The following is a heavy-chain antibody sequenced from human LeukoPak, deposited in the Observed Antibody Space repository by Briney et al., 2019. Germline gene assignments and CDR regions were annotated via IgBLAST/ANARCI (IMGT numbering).Heavy chain of an antibody. CDR3: AGHYDFWSGYYTEDY. D-gene: IGHD3-3*01. Sequence: PGGSLRLSCAASGFTFSSYSMNWVRQAPGKGLEWVSSISSSSSYIYYADSVKGRFTISRDNAKNSLYLQMNSLRAEDTAVYYCAGHYDFWSGYYTEDYWGQGTPVTVTS. CDR1: GFTFSSYS. CDR2: ISSSSSYI. J-gene: IGHJ4*02. V-gene: IGHV3-21*01.